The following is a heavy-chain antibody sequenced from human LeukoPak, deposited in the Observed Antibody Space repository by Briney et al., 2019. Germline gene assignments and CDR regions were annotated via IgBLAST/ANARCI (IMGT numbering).Heavy chain of an antibody. D-gene: IGHD1-26*01. CDR1: GFTFSDHY. J-gene: IGHJ3*02. V-gene: IGHV3-72*01. Sequence: GGSLRLSCAASGFTFSDHYMDWVRQAAGKGLEGIGRIRNKVNGYTTEYAASVKGRFTISRDDSKNSLYLQMNSLKPEDTAVYYCARSRSYYPFDIWGQGTMVTVSS. CDR2: IRNKVNGYTT. CDR3: ARSRSYYPFDI.